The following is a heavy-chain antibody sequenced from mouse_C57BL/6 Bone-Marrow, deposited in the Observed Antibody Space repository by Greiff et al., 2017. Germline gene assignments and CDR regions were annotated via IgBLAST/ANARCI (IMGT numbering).Heavy chain of an antibody. J-gene: IGHJ3*01. V-gene: IGHV3-6*01. Sequence: EVKLMESGPGLVKPSQSLSLTCSVTGYSITSGYYWNWLRQFPGNKLEWMGYISYDGSNNYNPSLKNRISITRDTSKNQLFLKLNSVTTEDTATYYGAREVPIYVDYDGEFAYWGQGTLVTVSA. CDR3: AREVPIYVDYDGEFAY. CDR1: GYSITSGYY. CDR2: ISYDGSN. D-gene: IGHD2-4*01.